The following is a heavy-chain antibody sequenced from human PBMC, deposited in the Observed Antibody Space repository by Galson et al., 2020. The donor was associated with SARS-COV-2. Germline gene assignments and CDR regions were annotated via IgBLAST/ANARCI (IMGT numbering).Heavy chain of an antibody. CDR2: IYSGGST. Sequence: GESLKISCAASGFTVSSNYMSWVRQAPGKGLEWVSVIYSGGSTYYADSVKGRFTISRDNSKNTLYLQMNSLRAEDTAVYYCARCAPVEYYYYGMDVWGQGTTVTVSS. CDR3: ARCAPVEYYYYGMDV. J-gene: IGHJ6*02. V-gene: IGHV3-53*01. CDR1: GFTVSSNY.